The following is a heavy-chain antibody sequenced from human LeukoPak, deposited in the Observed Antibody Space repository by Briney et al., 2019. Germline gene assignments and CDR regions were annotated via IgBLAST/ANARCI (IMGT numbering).Heavy chain of an antibody. CDR1: GFICSDYA. V-gene: IGHV3-23*01. CDR3: AKAPPYKKYFDY. D-gene: IGHD1-1*01. Sequence: GGSLRLSCTASGFICSDYAMSWARQAPGKGLEWVAGISSSGSGGNTYYADSVKGRFTISRDNSKNTLYLQMNSLRAEDTAVYYCAKAPPYKKYFDYWGQGTLVTVSS. CDR2: ISSSGSGGNT. J-gene: IGHJ4*02.